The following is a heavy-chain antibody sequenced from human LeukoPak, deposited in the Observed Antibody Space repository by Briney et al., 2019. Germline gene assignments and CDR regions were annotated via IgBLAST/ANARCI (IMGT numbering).Heavy chain of an antibody. Sequence: GSSLRLSCAASGFTFSRNVMHWVRQAPGKGLEWVALISYDGNNKFYADSVKGRFTISRDNSRNTLYLQMNSLRGEDAAVYSCARGGIPSGPYYYFYYMDVWGKGTAVTVSS. D-gene: IGHD3-10*01. CDR2: ISYDGNNK. J-gene: IGHJ6*03. CDR3: ARGGIPSGPYYYFYYMDV. CDR1: GFTFSRNV. V-gene: IGHV3-30*01.